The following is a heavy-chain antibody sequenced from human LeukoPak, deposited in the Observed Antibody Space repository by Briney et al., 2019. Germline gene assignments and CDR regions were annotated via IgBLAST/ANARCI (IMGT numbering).Heavy chain of an antibody. V-gene: IGHV3-23*01. D-gene: IGHD2-15*01. CDR2: ISGSGDKT. Sequence: GRSLRLSCAPSGFTFSDYAMSWVRQAPGGGLEWVSAISGSGDKTFHADSLKGRFTTSRDNSKNTLSLQMSSLRVEDSAVYFCAKDTSAWWYHRAYMNVWGTGTTVTVSS. J-gene: IGHJ6*03. CDR3: AKDTSAWWYHRAYMNV. CDR1: GFTFSDYA.